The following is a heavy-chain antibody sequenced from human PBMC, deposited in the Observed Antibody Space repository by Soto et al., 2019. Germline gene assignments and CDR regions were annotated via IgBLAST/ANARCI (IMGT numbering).Heavy chain of an antibody. CDR3: ARFGYCTSTDCHNWFDP. CDR1: GGSFSDYY. CDR2: FNPIGVI. V-gene: IGHV4-34*01. J-gene: IGHJ5*02. D-gene: IGHD2-2*01. Sequence: SVTLSVTCEFYGGSFSDYYWSWIRQPPGKGLEWIGEFNPIGVINYNPSLMSRLTISIDTSKNQFSLRLSSVTAADTAVYYYARFGYCTSTDCHNWFDPWGLGTLVTVSS.